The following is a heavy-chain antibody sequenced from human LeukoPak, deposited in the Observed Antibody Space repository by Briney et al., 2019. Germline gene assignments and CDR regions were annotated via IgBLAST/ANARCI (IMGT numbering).Heavy chain of an antibody. CDR2: ISHSGST. Sequence: PSETLSLTCAVYGESFRAYYWTWLRQPPGKGLKWIGEISHSGSTNYNPSLKSRVTMSVDTSKNQFSLRLSSVTAADTAVYYCARGDYGIQRSNNWFDPWGQGTLVTVSS. CDR3: ARGDYGIQRSNNWFDP. V-gene: IGHV4-34*01. CDR1: GESFRAYY. D-gene: IGHD4-17*01. J-gene: IGHJ5*02.